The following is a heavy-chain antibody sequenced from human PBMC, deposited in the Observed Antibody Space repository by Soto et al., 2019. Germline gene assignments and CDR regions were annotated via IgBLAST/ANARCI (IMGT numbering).Heavy chain of an antibody. D-gene: IGHD3-10*01. CDR3: APRRGFGDLDY. CDR2: LYWDDDK. J-gene: IGHJ4*02. Sequence: QITLKESGPTLVKPTQTLTLTCTFSGFSLSTTGVGVGWIRQPPGKALEWLALLYWDDDKHYSPSLKGRLTITKDTSKNQVVLTMTNMDPVDTATYSCAPRRGFGDLDYWGQGTLVTVSS. CDR1: GFSLSTTGVG. V-gene: IGHV2-5*02.